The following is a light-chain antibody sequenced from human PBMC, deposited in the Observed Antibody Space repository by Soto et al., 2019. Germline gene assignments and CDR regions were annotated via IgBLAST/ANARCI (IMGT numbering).Light chain of an antibody. CDR3: MQTLQTPT. CDR2: LGS. Sequence: DIVLTQSPLSLSVTPGEPASISFRSSQSLLHSNGYNYLDWYLQKPGQSPRLLIYLGSNRASGVPDRFSGSGLGTDFTLKISRVEAEDVGVYYCMQTLQTPTFGQGTKVAIK. V-gene: IGKV2-28*01. J-gene: IGKJ1*01. CDR1: QSLLHSNGYNY.